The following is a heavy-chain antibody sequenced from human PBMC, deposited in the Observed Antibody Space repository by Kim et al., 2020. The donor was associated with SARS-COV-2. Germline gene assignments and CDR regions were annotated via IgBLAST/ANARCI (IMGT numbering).Heavy chain of an antibody. V-gene: IGHV4-39*01. J-gene: IGHJ3*02. CDR3: ARRPRGSRITMVRGARISGAFDI. Sequence: SETLSLTCTVSGGSISSSSYYWGWIRQPPGKGLEWIGSIYYSGSTYYNPSLKSRVTISVDTSKNQFSLKLSSVTAADTAVYYCARRPRGSRITMVRGARISGAFDIWGQGTMVTVSS. CDR1: GGSISSSSYY. D-gene: IGHD3-10*01. CDR2: IYYSGST.